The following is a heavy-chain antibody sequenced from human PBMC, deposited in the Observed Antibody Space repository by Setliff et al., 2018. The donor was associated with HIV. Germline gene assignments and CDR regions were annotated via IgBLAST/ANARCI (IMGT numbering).Heavy chain of an antibody. D-gene: IGHD6-13*01. J-gene: IGHJ3*02. CDR2: FDPADGET. CDR3: ARDQIERIAAAPDAFDI. Sequence: ASVKVSCKVSGYTLSELSMHWVRQAPGKGLEWMGGFDPADGETIYAQQFQGRVTMTEDTSTDTAYMELRSLRSDDTAVYYCARDQIERIAAAPDAFDIWGQGTMVTVSS. CDR1: GYTLSELS. V-gene: IGHV1-24*01.